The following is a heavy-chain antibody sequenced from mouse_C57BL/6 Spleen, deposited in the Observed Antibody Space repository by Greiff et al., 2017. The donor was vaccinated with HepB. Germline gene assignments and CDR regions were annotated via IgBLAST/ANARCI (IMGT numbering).Heavy chain of an antibody. CDR2: ISSGGSYT. CDR3: ARRDGNLYYFDY. CDR1: GFTFSSYG. V-gene: IGHV5-6*02. D-gene: IGHD2-1*01. J-gene: IGHJ2*01. Sequence: DVKLVESGGDLVKPGGSLKLSCAASGFTFSSYGMSWVRQTPDKRLEWVATISSGGSYTYYPDSVKGRFTISRDNAKNTLYLQMSSLKSEDTAMYYCARRDGNLYYFDYWGQGTTLTVSS.